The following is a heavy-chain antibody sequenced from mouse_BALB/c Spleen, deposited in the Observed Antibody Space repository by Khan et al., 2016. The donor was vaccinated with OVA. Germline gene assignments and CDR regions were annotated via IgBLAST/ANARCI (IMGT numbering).Heavy chain of an antibody. Sequence: QVQLKQSGAELARPGASVKMSCKASGYTFTSYTIHWIKLRPGQGLEWIGYINPSNGYSNYTQKFKDKVTLTADKSSTTAYMQLSSLTSDDSAVYNCVRDGAYHRNDGWFAYWGLGTLVTVSA. D-gene: IGHD2-14*01. CDR2: INPSNGYS. J-gene: IGHJ3*01. CDR3: VRDGAYHRNDGWFAY. V-gene: IGHV1-4*01. CDR1: GYTFTSYT.